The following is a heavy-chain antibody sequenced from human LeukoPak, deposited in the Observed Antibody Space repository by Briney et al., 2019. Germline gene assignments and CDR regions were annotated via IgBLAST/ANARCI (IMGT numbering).Heavy chain of an antibody. V-gene: IGHV3-48*01. CDR3: ARDANSIAVAVVGY. Sequence: GGSLRLSCAASGFTFSSYSMNWVRQAPGKGLEWVSYISSSSSTIYYADSVKGRFTISRDNSKNTLYLQMNSLRAEDTAVYYCARDANSIAVAVVGYWGQGTLVTVSS. CDR1: GFTFSSYS. CDR2: ISSSSSTI. D-gene: IGHD6-19*01. J-gene: IGHJ4*02.